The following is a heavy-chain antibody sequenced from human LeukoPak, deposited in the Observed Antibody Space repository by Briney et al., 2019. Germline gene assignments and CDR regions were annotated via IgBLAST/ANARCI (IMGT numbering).Heavy chain of an antibody. CDR3: ARDSGSYGMVDH. Sequence: SETLSLTCTVSGDSISSYYWSWIRQPPGKGLEWIGYIYYSGSTYYNPSLKSRVTISVDRSKNQFSLKLSSVTAADTAVYYCARDSGSYGMVDHWGQGTLVTVSS. D-gene: IGHD1-26*01. V-gene: IGHV4-59*12. CDR2: IYYSGST. CDR1: GDSISSYY. J-gene: IGHJ4*02.